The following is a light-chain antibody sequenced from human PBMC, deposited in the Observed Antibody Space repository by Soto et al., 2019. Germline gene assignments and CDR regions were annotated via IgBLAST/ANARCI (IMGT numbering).Light chain of an antibody. CDR2: AAS. CDR3: PQSYRGHAN. J-gene: IGKJ3*01. V-gene: IGKV1-39*01. CDR1: QRINSY. Sequence: DIQMTQSPSSLSASIGDRVTITCRASQRINSYLNWYQQKPGTAPKLLIYAASNLQSGVPSRFSGSGSGTDFTLTISSLQPEDFPPYYCPQSYRGHANFGPGTKEDI.